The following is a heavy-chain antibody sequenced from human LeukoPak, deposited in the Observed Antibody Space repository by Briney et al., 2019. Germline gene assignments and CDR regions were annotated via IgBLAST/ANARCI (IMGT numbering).Heavy chain of an antibody. CDR3: ARVGLRYFDWNFDY. D-gene: IGHD3-9*01. CDR2: IYSGGST. CDR1: GFTVSSNY. J-gene: IGHJ4*02. Sequence: GGSLRLSCAASGFTVSSNYMSWVRQAPGKGLEWVSVIYSGGSTYYADSVKGRFTISRDNSKNTLYLQMNSLRAEDTAVYYCARVGLRYFDWNFDYWGQGTLVTVSS. V-gene: IGHV3-53*01.